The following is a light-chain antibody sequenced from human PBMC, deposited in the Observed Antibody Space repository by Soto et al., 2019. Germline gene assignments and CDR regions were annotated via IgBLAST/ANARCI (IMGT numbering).Light chain of an antibody. Sequence: EIVLTQSPGTLSLSPVERATLSCRARQSVSRSYLAWYQQKPGQAPRLLIYCSSSRATGIPDRFSGSGSGTDFTLTISRLEPEDLAVYYCQQYGSSPPITFGQGTRLEIK. CDR3: QQYGSSPPIT. V-gene: IGKV3-20*01. J-gene: IGKJ5*01. CDR2: CSS. CDR1: QSVSRSY.